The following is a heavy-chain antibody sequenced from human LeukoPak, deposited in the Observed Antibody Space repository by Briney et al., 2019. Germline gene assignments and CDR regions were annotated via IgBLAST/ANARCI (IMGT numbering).Heavy chain of an antibody. CDR3: ARDQRGYGDY. Sequence: GASVKVSCKASGYTFTSYGISWVRQAPGQGLEWMGWISAYNGNTNYAQKLQGRVTMTRDMSTSTVYMELSSLRSEDTAVYYCARDQRGYGDYWGQGTLVTVSS. J-gene: IGHJ4*02. D-gene: IGHD1-1*01. CDR1: GYTFTSYG. CDR2: ISAYNGNT. V-gene: IGHV1-18*01.